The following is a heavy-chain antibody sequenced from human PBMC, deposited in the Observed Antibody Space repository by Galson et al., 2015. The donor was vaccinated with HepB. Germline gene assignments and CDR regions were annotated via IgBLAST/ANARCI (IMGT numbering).Heavy chain of an antibody. D-gene: IGHD3-3*01. V-gene: IGHV4-34*01. CDR1: GGSFSNYD. CDR2: INHSGST. J-gene: IGHJ6*03. Sequence: TLSLTCAVYGGSFSNYDWTWIRQPPGKGLEWIGEINHSGSTNYSPSLKYSPSLKGRVTISADTSKNQFSLTLSSVTAADTAVYYCARQGRISVFAALNYYYYYMDVWGKGTTVTVSS. CDR3: ARQGRISVFAALNYYYYYMDV.